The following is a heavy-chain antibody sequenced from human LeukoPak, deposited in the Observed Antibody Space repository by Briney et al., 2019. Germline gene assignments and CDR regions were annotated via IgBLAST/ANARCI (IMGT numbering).Heavy chain of an antibody. CDR2: INPNSGGT. CDR1: GYTFTGYY. D-gene: IGHD3-22*01. V-gene: IGHV1-2*02. J-gene: IGHJ4*02. CDR3: ARKESDYYDSRVPPDY. Sequence: ASVKVSCKASGYTFTGYYMHWVRQAPGQGLEWMGWINPNSGGTNYAQKFQDRVTMTRDTSISTAYMELSRLRSDDTAVYYCARKESDYYDSRVPPDYGGKGPLFTVS.